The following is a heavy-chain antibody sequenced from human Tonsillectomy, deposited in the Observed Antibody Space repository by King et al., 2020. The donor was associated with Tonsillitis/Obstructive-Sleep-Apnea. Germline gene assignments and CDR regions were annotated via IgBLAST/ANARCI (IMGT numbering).Heavy chain of an antibody. CDR2: INHSGIT. J-gene: IGHJ4*02. D-gene: IGHD3-16*01. CDR1: GGSFSDYY. Sequence: VQLQQWGAGLLKPSETLSLTCAVYGGSFSDYYWSWLRRPPGKGLEWIGEINHSGITNYNPSLKSRVRISLDTSKNQFSLKLTSVTAADTAVYYCARGYYDYMGVLFDYWGQGTLVTVSS. CDR3: ARGYYDYMGVLFDY. V-gene: IGHV4-34*01.